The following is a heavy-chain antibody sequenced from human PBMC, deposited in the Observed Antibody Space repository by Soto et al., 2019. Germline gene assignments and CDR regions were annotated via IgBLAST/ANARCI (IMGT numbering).Heavy chain of an antibody. J-gene: IGHJ6*03. CDR1: GYSFTSYW. CDR3: ARRAAGTSYYYYYMDV. D-gene: IGHD6-13*01. Sequence: GESLKISCKGSGYSFTSYWIGWVRQMPGKGLEWMGIIYPGDSDTRYSPSFQGQVTISADKSISTAYLQWSSLKASDTAMYYCARRAAGTSYYYYYMDVWGKGTTVTVSS. CDR2: IYPGDSDT. V-gene: IGHV5-51*01.